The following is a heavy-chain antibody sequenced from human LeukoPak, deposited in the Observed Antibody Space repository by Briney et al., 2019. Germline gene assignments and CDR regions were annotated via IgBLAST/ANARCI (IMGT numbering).Heavy chain of an antibody. V-gene: IGHV3-30*03. CDR1: GFTFSNYG. CDR2: ISYDGSNK. D-gene: IGHD6-13*01. J-gene: IGHJ4*02. CDR3: AREYGYSSSWDFDY. Sequence: GGSLRLSCAASGFTFSNYGRPWVRQAPGKGLEWVAVISYDGSNKYYADSVKGRFTISRDNSKNTLYLQMNSLRAEDTAVYCCAREYGYSSSWDFDYWGQGTLVTVSS.